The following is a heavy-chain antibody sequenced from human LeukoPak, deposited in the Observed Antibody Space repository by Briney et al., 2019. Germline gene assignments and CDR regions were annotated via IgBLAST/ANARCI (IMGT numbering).Heavy chain of an antibody. CDR1: GYIFPDYD. CDR3: TRGGTGSYPEIDY. V-gene: IGHV1-18*01. Sequence: GASVKVSCKASGYIFPDYDISWVRQAPGQGLEWMGWISAYNGNTNYAQKLQGRVTMTTDTSTSTAHMELRSLRSDDTAVYYYTRGGTGSYPEIDYWGQGTLVTVSS. J-gene: IGHJ4*02. CDR2: ISAYNGNT. D-gene: IGHD1-26*01.